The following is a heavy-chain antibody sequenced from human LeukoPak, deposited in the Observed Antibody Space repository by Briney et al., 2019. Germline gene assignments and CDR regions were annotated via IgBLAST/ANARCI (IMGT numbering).Heavy chain of an antibody. CDR2: VYYSGST. J-gene: IGHJ4*02. V-gene: IGHV4-59*01. CDR3: VRFGSGLDN. D-gene: IGHD2-15*01. CDR1: GGSISSYY. Sequence: SETLSLTCTVSGGSISSYYWSWIRQPPGKGLEWIGYVYYSGSTNYNPSLKSRLTMSMDTSRNQFSLNLNSVTAADTAVYYCVRFGSGLDNWGQGTLVAVSS.